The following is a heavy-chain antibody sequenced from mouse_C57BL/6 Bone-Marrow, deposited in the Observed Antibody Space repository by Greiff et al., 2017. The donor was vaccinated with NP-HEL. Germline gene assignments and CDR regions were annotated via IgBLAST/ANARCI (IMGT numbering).Heavy chain of an antibody. J-gene: IGHJ3*01. CDR1: GYTFTNYW. V-gene: IGHV1-63*01. D-gene: IGHD1-3*01. Sequence: QVQLKQSGAELVRPGTSVKMSCKASGYTFTNYWIGWAKQRPGHGLEWIGDIYPGGGYTNYNEKFKGKATLTADKSSSTAYMQFSSLTSEDSAIYYCARSLLNAWFAYWGQGTLVTVSA. CDR2: IYPGGGYT. CDR3: ARSLLNAWFAY.